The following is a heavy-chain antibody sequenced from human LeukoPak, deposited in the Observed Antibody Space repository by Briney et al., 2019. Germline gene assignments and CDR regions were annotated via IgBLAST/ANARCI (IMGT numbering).Heavy chain of an antibody. D-gene: IGHD4-17*01. J-gene: IGHJ1*01. CDR2: INHSGST. CDR3: ARGPMTTVTKHFQH. CDR1: GGSFSGYY. V-gene: IGHV4-34*01. Sequence: PSETLSLTCAVYGGSFSGYYWSWIRQPPGKGLEWIGEINHSGSTNYNPSLKSRVTISVDMSKNQFSLKLSSVTAADTAVYYCARGPMTTVTKHFQHWGQGTLVTVSS.